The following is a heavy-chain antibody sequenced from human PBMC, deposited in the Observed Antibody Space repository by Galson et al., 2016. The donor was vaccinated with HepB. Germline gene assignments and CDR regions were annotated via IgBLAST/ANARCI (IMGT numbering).Heavy chain of an antibody. Sequence: SLRLSCAVSGFTFSDYYVSWIRQAPGKGPEWVSYISSISSHKNYGDSVKGRFTISRDNAKNSVDLQMNSLRADDTAVYYCAATQYDFLRGDVWGKGTTVTVSS. J-gene: IGHJ6*04. CDR2: ISSISSHK. CDR3: AATQYDFLRGDV. V-gene: IGHV3-11*06. D-gene: IGHD3-3*01. CDR1: GFTFSDYY.